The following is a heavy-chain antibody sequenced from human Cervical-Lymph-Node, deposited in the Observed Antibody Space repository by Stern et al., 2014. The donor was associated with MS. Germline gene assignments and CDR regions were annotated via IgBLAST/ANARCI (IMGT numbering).Heavy chain of an antibody. CDR1: GFTFSSYW. V-gene: IGHV3-74*02. Sequence: EVQLVQSGGCLVQPGGSLRLSCAASGFTFSSYWMHWVRQAPGKGLAWVSRINSDGSSTSYADSVKGRFTISRDNAKNTLYLQMNSLRAEDTAVYYCARAGYDSSGYYQNCDYWGQGTLVTVSS. CDR3: ARAGYDSSGYYQNCDY. D-gene: IGHD3-22*01. J-gene: IGHJ4*02. CDR2: INSDGSST.